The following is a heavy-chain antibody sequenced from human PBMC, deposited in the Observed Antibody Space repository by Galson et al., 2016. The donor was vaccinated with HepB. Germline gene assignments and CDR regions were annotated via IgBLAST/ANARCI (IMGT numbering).Heavy chain of an antibody. D-gene: IGHD3-16*01. CDR2: INRDGSDT. J-gene: IGHJ4*02. CDR1: GFALSRDG. Sequence: ALRLSCAASGFALSRDGMHWFRLAPPKGLVWVARINRDGSDTKYADSAKGRFTISRANDHNTLYLQMNSLRVEDMAVYYCVRAAYSLDHWGQGTLVTVSS. CDR3: VRAAYSLDH. V-gene: IGHV3-74*01.